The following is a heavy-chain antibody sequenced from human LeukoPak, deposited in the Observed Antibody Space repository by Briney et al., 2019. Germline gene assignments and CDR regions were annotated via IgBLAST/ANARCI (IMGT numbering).Heavy chain of an antibody. CDR2: VDPEDGET. CDR3: ATGRRGAWFDP. J-gene: IGHJ5*02. CDR1: GYTFTDYY. Sequence: GATVKISCKASGYTFTDYYMHWVQQAPGKGLEWMGRVDPEDGETIYAEKFQGRVTITADTSTDTAYMELSSLRSEDTAVYYCATGRRGAWFDPWGQGTLVTVSS. D-gene: IGHD1-26*01. V-gene: IGHV1-69-2*01.